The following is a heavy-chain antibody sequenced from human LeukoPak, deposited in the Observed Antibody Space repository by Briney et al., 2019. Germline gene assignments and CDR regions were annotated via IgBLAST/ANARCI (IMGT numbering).Heavy chain of an antibody. J-gene: IGHJ4*02. CDR3: ARDPGTRYSGYDYYFDY. D-gene: IGHD5-12*01. V-gene: IGHV3-30*04. CDR2: ISYDGSNK. CDR1: GFTFSSYA. Sequence: GGSLRLSCEASGFTFSSYAMHWVRQAPGKGLDWVAVISYDGSNKYYADSVKGRFTISRDNSKNTLYLQMNSLRAEDTAVYYCARDPGTRYSGYDYYFDYWGQGTLVTVSS.